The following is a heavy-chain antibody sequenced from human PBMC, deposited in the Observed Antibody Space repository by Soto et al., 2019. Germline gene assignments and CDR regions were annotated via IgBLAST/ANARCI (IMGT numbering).Heavy chain of an antibody. J-gene: IGHJ5*02. CDR3: AKEGSNNGFDP. CDR1: GFTVSSNY. Sequence: GVFMRLSCAVSGFTVSSNYMSWVRQAPGKGLEWVSVIYSDGSTYYADSVKGRFTISRDNSKNTLYLQMNSLRAEDTAVYYCAKEGSNNGFDPWGQGTLVTVSS. V-gene: IGHV3-53*01. CDR2: IYSDGST.